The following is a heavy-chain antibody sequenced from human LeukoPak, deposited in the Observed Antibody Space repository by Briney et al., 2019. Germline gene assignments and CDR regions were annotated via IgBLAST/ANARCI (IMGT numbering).Heavy chain of an antibody. CDR1: GYTFTSYY. CDR2: INPSGGST. CDR3: ARGLKSLRRVTTGYYGMDV. D-gene: IGHD4-17*01. V-gene: IGHV1-46*01. Sequence: GASVKVSCKASGYTFTSYYMHWVRQAPGQGLEWMGIINPSGGSTSSAQKFQGRVTMTRDTSTSSVYMELSSLRSEDTAVYYCARGLKSLRRVTTGYYGMDVWGQGTTVTVSS. J-gene: IGHJ6*02.